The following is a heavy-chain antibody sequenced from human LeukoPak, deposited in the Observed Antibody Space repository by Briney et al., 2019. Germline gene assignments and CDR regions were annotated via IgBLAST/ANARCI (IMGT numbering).Heavy chain of an antibody. D-gene: IGHD4-17*01. CDR2: IWYDGSNK. J-gene: IGHJ4*02. V-gene: IGHV3-33*01. CDR3: ASGVADYGDYVWYYFDY. Sequence: GGSLRLSCAAYGFTFSSYGMHWVRQAPGKGLEWVAVIWYDGSNKYYADSVKGRFTISRDNSKNTLYLQMNSLRAEDTAVYYCASGVADYGDYVWYYFDYWGQGTLVTVSS. CDR1: GFTFSSYG.